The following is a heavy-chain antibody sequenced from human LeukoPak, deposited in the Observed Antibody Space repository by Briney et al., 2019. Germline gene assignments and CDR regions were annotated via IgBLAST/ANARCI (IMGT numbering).Heavy chain of an antibody. CDR2: ISSSSSYI. V-gene: IGHV3-21*01. J-gene: IGHJ4*02. Sequence: SGGSLRLSCAASGFTFSSYSMNWVRQAPGKGLEWVSSISSSSSYIYYADSVKGRFTISRDNAKNSLYLQMNSLRAEDTAVYFCAKRGVVIRVFLVGFHKEAYYFDSWGQGALVTVSS. CDR1: GFTFSSYS. D-gene: IGHD3-10*01. CDR3: AKRGVVIRVFLVGFHKEAYYFDS.